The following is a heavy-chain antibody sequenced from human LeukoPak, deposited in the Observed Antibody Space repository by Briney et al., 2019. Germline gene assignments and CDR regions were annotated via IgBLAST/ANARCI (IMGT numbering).Heavy chain of an antibody. CDR2: INPSGSST. J-gene: IGHJ6*03. CDR1: GYTFTSHY. V-gene: IGHV1-46*01. Sequence: ASVKVPCKASGYTFTSHYMHWVRQAPGQGLEWMGLINPSGSSTLYAQKFQGRVTMTRDMSTTTDYMELSSLRSEDTAVYYCARALKGVRRRIGGTTTFEYYYYMDVWGKGTTVTISS. D-gene: IGHD1-26*01. CDR3: ARALKGVRRRIGGTTTFEYYYYMDV.